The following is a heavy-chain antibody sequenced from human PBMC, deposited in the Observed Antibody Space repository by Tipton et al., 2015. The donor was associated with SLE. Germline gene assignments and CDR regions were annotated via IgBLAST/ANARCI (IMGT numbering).Heavy chain of an antibody. Sequence: SLRLSCAASGFTFSSYWMSWVRQAPGKGLEWVANIKQDGSEKYYVDSVKGRFTISRDNAKNSLYLQMNSLRAEDTAVYYCARDHDYYDSSVYYYYHYFDYWGQGTLVTVSS. CDR3: ARDHDYYDSSVYYYYHYFDY. D-gene: IGHD3-22*01. J-gene: IGHJ4*02. CDR1: GFTFSSYW. V-gene: IGHV3-7*01. CDR2: IKQDGSEK.